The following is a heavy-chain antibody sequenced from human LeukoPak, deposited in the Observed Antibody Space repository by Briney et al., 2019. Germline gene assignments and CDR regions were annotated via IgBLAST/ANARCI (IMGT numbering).Heavy chain of an antibody. V-gene: IGHV1-24*01. CDR1: GYTLTELS. Sequence: ASVKVSCKVSGYTLTELSMHWVRQAPGKGLEWMGGFDPEDGETIYAQKFQGRVTMTEDTSTDTAYMELSSLRSEDTAVYYCATSRYSSGWYPYYGMDVWGQGTTVTVSS. D-gene: IGHD6-13*01. J-gene: IGHJ6*02. CDR2: FDPEDGET. CDR3: ATSRYSSGWYPYYGMDV.